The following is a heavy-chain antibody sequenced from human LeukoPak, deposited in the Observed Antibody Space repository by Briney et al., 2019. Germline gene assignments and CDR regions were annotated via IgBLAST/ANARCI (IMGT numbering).Heavy chain of an antibody. D-gene: IGHD3-3*01. CDR3: ARAASPLKIRFLEKALYYFDY. Sequence: ASVKVSCKASVYTFTGYYMHWVRQPPGQGLEWMGWINPNSGGTNYAQKFQGGVTMTRDTSISTAYMELSRLRSDDTPVYYCARAASPLKIRFLEKALYYFDYWGEGTLVTVSS. J-gene: IGHJ4*02. CDR1: VYTFTGYY. V-gene: IGHV1-2*02. CDR2: INPNSGGT.